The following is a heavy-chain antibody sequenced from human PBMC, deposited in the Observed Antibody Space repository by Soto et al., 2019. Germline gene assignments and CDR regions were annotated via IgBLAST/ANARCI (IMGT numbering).Heavy chain of an antibody. CDR1: GGSISSGGYS. D-gene: IGHD6-13*01. CDR2: IYHSGST. J-gene: IGHJ4*02. Sequence: QLQLQESGSGRVKPSQTLSLTCAVSGGSISSGGYSWSWIRQPPGKGLEWIGYIYHSGSTYYNPSLKSRVTISVDRSKNQFSLKLSSVTAADTAVYYCASGQQLVRNYWGQGTLVTVSS. CDR3: ASGQQLVRNY. V-gene: IGHV4-30-2*01.